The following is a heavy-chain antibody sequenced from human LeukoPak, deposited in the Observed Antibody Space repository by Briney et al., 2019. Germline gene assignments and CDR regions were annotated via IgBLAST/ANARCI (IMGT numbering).Heavy chain of an antibody. CDR1: GFTFSSYS. CDR3: ARDRGKAIYYYYYYMDV. D-gene: IGHD3-16*01. CDR2: ISSSSSYI. Sequence: GGSLRLSCAASGFTFSSYSMNWVRQAPGKGLEWVSSISSSSSYIYYADSVKGRFTISRDNAKNSLYLQMNSLRAEDTAVYYCARDRGKAIYYYYYYMDVWGKGTTVTVSS. J-gene: IGHJ6*03. V-gene: IGHV3-21*04.